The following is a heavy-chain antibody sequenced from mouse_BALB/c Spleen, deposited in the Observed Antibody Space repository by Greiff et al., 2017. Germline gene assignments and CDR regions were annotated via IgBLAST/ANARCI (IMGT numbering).Heavy chain of an antibody. CDR1: GFNIKDYY. Sequence: VQLQQSGAELVRSGASVKLSCTASGFNIKDYYMHWVKQRPEQGLEWIGWIDPENGDTEYAPKFQGKATMTADTSSNTAYLQLSSLTSEDTAVYYCADYGSVDYWGQGTSVTVSS. D-gene: IGHD2-2*01. CDR2: IDPENGDT. V-gene: IGHV14-4*02. J-gene: IGHJ4*01. CDR3: ADYGSVDY.